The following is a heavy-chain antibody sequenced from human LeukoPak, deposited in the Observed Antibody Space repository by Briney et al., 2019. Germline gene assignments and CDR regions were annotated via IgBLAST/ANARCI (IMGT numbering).Heavy chain of an antibody. CDR1: TFSVSTNY. Sequence: GGSLRLSCAASTFSVSTNYMSWVRQAPGKGLEWISVLYSSGYTKYADSVRGRFSISRDNSENTLSLQVNSLRAEDTAVYYCARRAAGIDYWGQGTLVTVSS. D-gene: IGHD6-13*01. V-gene: IGHV3-66*04. CDR3: ARRAAGIDY. J-gene: IGHJ4*02. CDR2: LYSSGYT.